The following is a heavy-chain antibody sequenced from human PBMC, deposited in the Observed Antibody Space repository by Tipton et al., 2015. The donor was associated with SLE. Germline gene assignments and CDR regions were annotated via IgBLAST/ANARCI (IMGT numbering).Heavy chain of an antibody. D-gene: IGHD3-10*01. CDR1: GGSIRGTSYY. CDR2: IYYSGST. CDR3: ARRGNVSLGHAFDI. J-gene: IGHJ3*02. V-gene: IGHV4-61*10. Sequence: TLSLTCTVSGGSIRGTSYYWSWIRQPAGKGLEWIGYIYYSGSTNYNPSLKSRVTISVGKSKNQFSLTLSFVTAADTAVYYCARRGNVSLGHAFDIWGQGTMVTVSS.